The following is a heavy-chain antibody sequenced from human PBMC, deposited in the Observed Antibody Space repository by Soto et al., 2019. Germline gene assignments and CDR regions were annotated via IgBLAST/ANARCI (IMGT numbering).Heavy chain of an antibody. CDR3: ARERDDSINCFEP. D-gene: IGHD3-22*01. V-gene: IGHV4-59*01. J-gene: IGHJ5*02. CDR1: GGSISSYY. Sequence: SETLSLTCTVSGGSISSYYWSWIRQPPGKGLEWIGYIYYSGSTNYNPSLKSRVTISVDTSKNQFSLKLSSVTAADTAVYYCARERDDSINCFEPWGQGTLVTVSS. CDR2: IYYSGST.